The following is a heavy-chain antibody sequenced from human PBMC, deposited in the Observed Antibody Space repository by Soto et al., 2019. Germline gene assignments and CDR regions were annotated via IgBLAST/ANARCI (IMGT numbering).Heavy chain of an antibody. D-gene: IGHD1-1*01. J-gene: IGHJ4*02. CDR2: IYYSGST. CDR3: ARESDAERLFDY. V-gene: IGHV4-31*03. Sequence: SETLSLTCTFSGGSISSGGYYWSWIRQHPGKGLEWIGYIYYSGSTYYNPSLKSRVTISVDTSKNQFSLKLSSVTAADTAVYYCARESDAERLFDYWGQGTLVTVSS. CDR1: GGSISSGGYY.